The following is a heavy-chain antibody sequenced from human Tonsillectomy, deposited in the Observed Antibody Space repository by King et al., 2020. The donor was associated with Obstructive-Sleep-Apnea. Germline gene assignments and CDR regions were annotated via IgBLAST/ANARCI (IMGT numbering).Heavy chain of an antibody. CDR1: GFTFSSDA. J-gene: IGHJ4*02. Sequence: VQLVESGGGVVQPGRSLRLSCAASGFTFSSDAMHWVRQAPGRGLEWVAVISYDGSDKYYADSVEGRLTISRDNSRHTLCLQMTVLRTEDTAVYYCARAQQLLTDFDYWGQGTLVTVSS. V-gene: IGHV3-30*04. CDR3: ARAQQLLTDFDY. CDR2: ISYDGSDK. D-gene: IGHD1-1*01.